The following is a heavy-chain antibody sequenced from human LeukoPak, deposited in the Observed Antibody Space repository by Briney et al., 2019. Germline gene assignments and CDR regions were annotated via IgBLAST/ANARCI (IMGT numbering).Heavy chain of an antibody. CDR2: IYYSGST. CDR1: DGSVTNYY. V-gene: IGHV4-59*08. Sequence: PSETLSLTCTVSDGSVTNYYCSWIRQPPGKGLEWIGCIYYSGSTNYNPSLKSRVTISVDTSKNQFSLKLTSVTAADTAVYYCARLSGGAAAGFDYWGQGTLVTVSS. J-gene: IGHJ4*02. CDR3: ARLSGGAAAGFDY. D-gene: IGHD6-13*01.